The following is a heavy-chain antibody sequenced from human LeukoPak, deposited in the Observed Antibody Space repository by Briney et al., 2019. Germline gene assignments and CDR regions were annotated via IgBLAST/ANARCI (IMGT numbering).Heavy chain of an antibody. CDR2: INPNSGGT. CDR3: ARGLSSSRPDLFDY. J-gene: IGHJ4*02. Sequence: GASVKVSCKASGYTFTGYYMHWVRQAPGQGLEWMGWINPNSGGTNYAQKFQGWVTMTRDTSISTAYMELSRLRSDDTAVYYCARGLSSSRPDLFDYWGQGTLVTVSS. D-gene: IGHD6-13*01. CDR1: GYTFTGYY. V-gene: IGHV1-2*04.